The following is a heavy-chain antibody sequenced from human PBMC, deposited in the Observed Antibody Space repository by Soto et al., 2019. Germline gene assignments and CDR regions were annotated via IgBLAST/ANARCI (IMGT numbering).Heavy chain of an antibody. CDR2: INHSGST. Sequence: SETLSLTCAGYGGSFRGYFWSQIRQPPGKGLEWIGEINHSGSTNYNPSLKSRVTISVDTSKNQFSLKLYSVTAADTAMYYCARQVVTASSPIYYFDYWGQGTLVTVSS. CDR3: ARQVVTASSPIYYFDY. V-gene: IGHV4-34*01. J-gene: IGHJ4*02. CDR1: GGSFRGYF. D-gene: IGHD2-21*02.